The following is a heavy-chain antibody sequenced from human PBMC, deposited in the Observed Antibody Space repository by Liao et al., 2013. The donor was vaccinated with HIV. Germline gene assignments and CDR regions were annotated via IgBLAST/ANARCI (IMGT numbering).Heavy chain of an antibody. CDR2: LSTSGST. Sequence: QVQLQESGPGLVKPSQTLSLTCTVSGASINSGSYFWSWIRQSAGRGLEWIGRLSTSGSTDYNPSLKNRVTISGDTSKNQFSLKLSSVTAADTAVYYCAREEELGYLEWLLYSWGQGTLVTVSS. V-gene: IGHV4-61*02. D-gene: IGHD3-3*01. CDR3: AREEELGYLEWLLYS. CDR1: GASINSGSYF. J-gene: IGHJ4*02.